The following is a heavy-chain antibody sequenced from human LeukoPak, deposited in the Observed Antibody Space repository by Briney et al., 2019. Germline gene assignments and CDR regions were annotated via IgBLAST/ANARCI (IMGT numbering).Heavy chain of an antibody. D-gene: IGHD3-10*01. J-gene: IGHJ4*02. Sequence: PGGSLSLSCAASGFLFGSHAMNWVRQAPGKGLEWVSGISGSGGSTYYADSVKGRFTISRGNSKNTLFLQMNSLRPEDTAVSFCARDPGGYFDYWGQGTLVTVSS. CDR3: ARDPGGYFDY. CDR2: ISGSGGST. V-gene: IGHV3-23*01. CDR1: GFLFGSHA.